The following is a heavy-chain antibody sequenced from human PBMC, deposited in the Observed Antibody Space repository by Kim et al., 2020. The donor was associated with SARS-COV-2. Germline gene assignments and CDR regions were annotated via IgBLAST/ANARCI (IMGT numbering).Heavy chain of an antibody. V-gene: IGHV3-30*02. CDR3: AKDRGEKQWAGAFDI. D-gene: IGHD6-19*01. Sequence: DSVKGRFTISRDNSKNTLYLQMNGLRAEDTAVYYCAKDRGEKQWAGAFDIWGQGTMVTVSS. J-gene: IGHJ3*02.